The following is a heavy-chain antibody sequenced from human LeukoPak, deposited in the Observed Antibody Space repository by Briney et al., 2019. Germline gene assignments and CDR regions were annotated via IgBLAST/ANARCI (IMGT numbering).Heavy chain of an antibody. D-gene: IGHD5-18*01. CDR1: GGSISSYY. V-gene: IGHV4-59*01. Sequence: SETLSLTRTVYGGSISSYYWSWIRQPPGEGLEWIGYIYYSGSTNYNPSLKSRVTISVDTSKNQFSLKLRSVTAADTAVYYCASSYGQVWGQGTLVTVSS. CDR2: IYYSGST. CDR3: ASSYGQV. J-gene: IGHJ4*02.